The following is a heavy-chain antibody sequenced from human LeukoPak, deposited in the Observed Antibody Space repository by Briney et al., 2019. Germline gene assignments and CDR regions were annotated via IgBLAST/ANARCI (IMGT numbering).Heavy chain of an antibody. V-gene: IGHV3-23*01. CDR2: ISGSGVNT. J-gene: IGHJ4*02. D-gene: IGHD3-22*01. CDR3: AKMSRNYYDSSGYYGY. CDR1: GFTFSSYG. Sequence: PGGTLRLSCAGSGFTFSSYGMSWVRQAPGKGLEWVSAISGSGVNTYYADSVKGRFTISRDNSKNTLYLQMNSLRAEGTAVYYCAKMSRNYYDSSGYYGYWGQGTLVTVSS.